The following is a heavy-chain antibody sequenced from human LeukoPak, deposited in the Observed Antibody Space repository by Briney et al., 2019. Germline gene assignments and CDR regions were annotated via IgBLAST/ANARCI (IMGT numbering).Heavy chain of an antibody. J-gene: IGHJ6*03. CDR2: IYYSGST. V-gene: IGHV4-39*07. CDR3: ARVRCSGGSCPYYYYYYYMDV. CDR1: GGSISSSSYY. Sequence: PSETLSLTCTVSGGSISSSSYYWGWIRHPPGKGLEWIGSIYYSGSTYYNPSLQSRVTISIDTSKNQFSLKLRFVTAADTAVYYCARVRCSGGSCPYYYYYYYMDVWGKGTTVTVSS. D-gene: IGHD2-15*01.